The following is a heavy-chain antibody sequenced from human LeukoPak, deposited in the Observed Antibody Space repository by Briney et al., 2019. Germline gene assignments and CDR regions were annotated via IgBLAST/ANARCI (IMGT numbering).Heavy chain of an antibody. Sequence: PSQTLSLTCPVPGGSISTGGYYWSWIRQPPGKGLEWIGEINHSGSTNYNPSLKSRVTISVDTSKNQFSLKLSSVTAADTAVYYCARGRYCSSTSCYWGKNWFDPWGQGTLVTVSS. CDR3: ARGRYCSSTSCYWGKNWFDP. J-gene: IGHJ5*02. CDR1: GGSISTGGYY. CDR2: INHSGST. D-gene: IGHD2-2*01. V-gene: IGHV4-34*01.